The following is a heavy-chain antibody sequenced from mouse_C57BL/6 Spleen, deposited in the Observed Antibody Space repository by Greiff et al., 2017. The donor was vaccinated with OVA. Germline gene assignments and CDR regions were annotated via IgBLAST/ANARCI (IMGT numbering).Heavy chain of an antibody. CDR2: ISYDGSN. CDR1: GYSITSCYY. V-gene: IGHV3-6*01. J-gene: IGHJ2*01. D-gene: IGHD2-4*01. CDR3: ARAYDYYFDY. Sequence: EVKLQESGPGLVKPSQSLSLTCSVTGYSITSCYYWNWIRQSPGNKLEWMGYISYDGSNNYNPYLKNRISITRDTSKNQFFLKLNSVTTEDTATDYCARAYDYYFDYGGQGTTLTVSS.